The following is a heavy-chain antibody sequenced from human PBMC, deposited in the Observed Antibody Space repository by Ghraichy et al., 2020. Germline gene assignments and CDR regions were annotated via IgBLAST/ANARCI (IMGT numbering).Heavy chain of an antibody. D-gene: IGHD6-19*01. V-gene: IGHV4-39*02. CDR1: GGSISSSSYY. J-gene: IGHJ5*02. CDR2: IYYSGST. CDR3: ARDGLAVVNWFDP. Sequence: SETLSLTCTVSGGSISSSSYYWGWIRQPPGKGLEWIGSIYYSGSTYYNPSLKSRVTISVDTSKNQFSLKLSSVTAADTAVYYCARDGLAVVNWFDPWGQGTLVTVSS.